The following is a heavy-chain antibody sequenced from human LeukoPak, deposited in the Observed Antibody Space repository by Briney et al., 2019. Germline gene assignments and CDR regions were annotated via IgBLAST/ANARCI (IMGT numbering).Heavy chain of an antibody. CDR1: GGSISSSSYS. J-gene: IGHJ4*02. V-gene: IGHV4-39*01. Sequence: PSETLSLTCTVSGGSISSSSYSWGWIRRPPGKGLEWIGSIYYSGSTYYNPSLKSRVTISVDTSKNQFSLKLSSVTAADTAVYYRARHLGYYDFWSGLDYWGQGTLVTVSS. D-gene: IGHD3-3*01. CDR3: ARHLGYYDFWSGLDY. CDR2: IYYSGST.